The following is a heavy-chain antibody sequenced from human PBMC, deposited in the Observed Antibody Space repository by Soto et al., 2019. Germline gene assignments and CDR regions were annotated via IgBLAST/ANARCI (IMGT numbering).Heavy chain of an antibody. CDR1: GGSISPYY. CDR3: ARPRSSGYAGEFDY. V-gene: IGHV4-59*01. Sequence: ASETLSLTCPVSGGSISPYYWSWIRQPPGKGLEWIGFIYYSGSTNYNPSLKSRVTISVGTSQNQFSLMLTSVTAADTAVYYCARPRSSGYAGEFDYWGQGTLVTVSS. D-gene: IGHD3-22*01. CDR2: IYYSGST. J-gene: IGHJ4*02.